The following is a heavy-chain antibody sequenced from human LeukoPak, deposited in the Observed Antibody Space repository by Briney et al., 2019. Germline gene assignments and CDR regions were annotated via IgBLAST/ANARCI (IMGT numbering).Heavy chain of an antibody. D-gene: IGHD3-10*01. CDR2: IIPIFGTA. CDR3: ARPRALRGSGDYFDY. Sequence: SVKVSCKASGGTFSSYAISWVRQAPGQGLEWMGGIIPIFGTANYAQKFQGRVTITTDESTSTAYMELSSLRSEDTAVYYCARPRALRGSGDYFDYWGQGTLVTVSS. J-gene: IGHJ4*02. CDR1: GGTFSSYA. V-gene: IGHV1-69*05.